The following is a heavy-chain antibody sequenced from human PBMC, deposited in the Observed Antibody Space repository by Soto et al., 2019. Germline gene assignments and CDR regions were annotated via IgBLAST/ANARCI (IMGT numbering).Heavy chain of an antibody. CDR2: INHSGST. V-gene: IGHV4-34*01. D-gene: IGHD2-2*01. CDR3: ARKRWGYQPFYYYYMDV. Sequence: SETLSLTCAVYGGSFSGYYWSWIRQPPGKGLEWIGEINHSGSTNYNPSLKSRVTISVDTSKNQFSLKLSSVTAADTAVYYCARKRWGYQPFYYYYMDVWGKGTTVTVSS. J-gene: IGHJ6*03. CDR1: GGSFSGYY.